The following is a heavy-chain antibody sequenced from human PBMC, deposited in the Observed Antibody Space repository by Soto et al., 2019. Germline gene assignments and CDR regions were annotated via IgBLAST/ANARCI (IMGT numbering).Heavy chain of an antibody. D-gene: IGHD6-13*01. J-gene: IGHJ6*02. V-gene: IGHV1-46*01. Sequence: ASVKVSCKASGYTFTSYYMHWVRQAPGQGLEWMGIINPSGGSTSYAQKFQGRVTMTRDTSTSTVYMELSSLRSEDTAVYYCARVAAARLYYYYYGMDGWGQGTKVTVSS. CDR2: INPSGGST. CDR1: GYTFTSYY. CDR3: ARVAAARLYYYYYGMDG.